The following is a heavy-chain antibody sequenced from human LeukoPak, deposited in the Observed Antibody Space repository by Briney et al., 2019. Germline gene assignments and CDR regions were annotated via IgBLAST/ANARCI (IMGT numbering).Heavy chain of an antibody. Sequence: GGSLRLSCAASGFTFSYYWMYWVRQAPGKGLVWVSHITGDGSTTNYADSVKGRFTTSRDNAKNTLYLQMNSLRVEDTAVYYCVRDWFGEHIWGQGTLATVSS. CDR1: GFTFSYYW. D-gene: IGHD3-10*01. V-gene: IGHV3-74*01. CDR2: ITGDGSTT. J-gene: IGHJ4*02. CDR3: VRDWFGEHI.